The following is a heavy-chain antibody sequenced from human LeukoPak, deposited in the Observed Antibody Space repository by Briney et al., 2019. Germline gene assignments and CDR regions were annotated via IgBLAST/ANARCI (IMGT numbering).Heavy chain of an antibody. CDR3: AKGAYYYGSGSRSATLYYFDY. D-gene: IGHD3-10*01. CDR1: GGSISSSSYY. V-gene: IGHV4-39*01. Sequence: SETLSLTCTVSGGSISSSSYYWGWIRQPPGKGLEWIGSIYYSGSTYYNPSLKSRVTISVDTSKNQFSLKLSSVTAADTAVYYCAKGAYYYGSGSRSATLYYFDYWGQGTLVTVSS. J-gene: IGHJ4*02. CDR2: IYYSGST.